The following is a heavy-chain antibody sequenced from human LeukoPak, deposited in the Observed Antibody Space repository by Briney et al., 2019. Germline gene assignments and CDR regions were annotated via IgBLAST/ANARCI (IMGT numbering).Heavy chain of an antibody. CDR3: ARGLGPGPYFDY. J-gene: IGHJ4*02. CDR2: ISSSSSYI. V-gene: IGHV3-21*01. CDR1: GFTFTSYC. D-gene: IGHD1-14*01. Sequence: PGGSLRLSCAASGFTFTSYCMNWVRQAPGKGLEWVSSISSSSSYIYYADSVKGRFTISRDNAKNSLYLQMNSLRAEDTAVYYCARGLGPGPYFDYWGRGTPVTVSS.